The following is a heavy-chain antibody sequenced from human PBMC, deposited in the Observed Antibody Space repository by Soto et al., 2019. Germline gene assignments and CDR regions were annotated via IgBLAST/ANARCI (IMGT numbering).Heavy chain of an antibody. J-gene: IGHJ4*02. V-gene: IGHV3-30*18. CDR3: AKDSLRELELRGFDY. CDR2: ISYDGSNK. CDR1: GFTFSSYG. D-gene: IGHD1-7*01. Sequence: GGSLRLSCAASGFTFSSYGMHWVRQAPGKGLEWVAVISYDGSNKYYADSVKGRFTISRDNSKNTLYLQMNSLRAEDTAVYYCAKDSLRELELRGFDYWGQGTLVTVSS.